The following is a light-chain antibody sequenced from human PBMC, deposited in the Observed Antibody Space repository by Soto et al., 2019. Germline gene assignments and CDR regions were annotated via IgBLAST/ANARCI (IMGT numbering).Light chain of an antibody. Sequence: DIQMTQSPSSLSASVGDRVTVTCRASQSIDTYLNWYQQRPGQAPKLLIYVASTLQSGVPSRFSGSGSGTHFTLTISSLQPEDFANYYCHQNQAIPPSFGQGTRVERK. J-gene: IGKJ1*01. V-gene: IGKV1-39*01. CDR2: VAS. CDR1: QSIDTY. CDR3: HQNQAIPPS.